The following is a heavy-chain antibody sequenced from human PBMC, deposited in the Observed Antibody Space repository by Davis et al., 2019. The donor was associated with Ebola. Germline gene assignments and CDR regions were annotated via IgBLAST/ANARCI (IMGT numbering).Heavy chain of an antibody. CDR2: INNSGRNT. J-gene: IGHJ4*02. CDR1: GFTFSAYA. V-gene: IGHV3-23*05. Sequence: PGGSLRLSCAASGFTFSAYAMNWVRQAPGKGLEWVSSINNSGRNTHYADSVKGRFTISRDNSKNTLYLQMNSLRAEDTAVYYCARGITMIVVVPLHWGQGTLVTVSS. CDR3: ARGITMIVVVPLH. D-gene: IGHD3-22*01.